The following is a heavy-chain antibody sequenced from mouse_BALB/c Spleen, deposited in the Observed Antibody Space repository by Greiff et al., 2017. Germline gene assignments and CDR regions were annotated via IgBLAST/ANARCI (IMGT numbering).Heavy chain of an antibody. Sequence: VQLQQPGAELVKPGTSVKLSCKASGYNFTSYWINWVKRRPGQGLEWIGDIYPGSGSTNYNEKFKSKATLTVDTSSSTAYMQLSSLASEDSALYYCGSSGYYDYWGQGTTLTVSS. D-gene: IGHD2-3*01. CDR1: GYNFTSYW. V-gene: IGHV1-55*01. CDR2: IYPGSGST. CDR3: GSSGYYDY. J-gene: IGHJ2*01.